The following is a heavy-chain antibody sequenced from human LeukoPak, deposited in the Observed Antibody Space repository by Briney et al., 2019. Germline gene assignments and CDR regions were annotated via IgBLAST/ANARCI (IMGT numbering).Heavy chain of an antibody. Sequence: GGSLRLSCVASRFTFSNYWMSWVRQAPGKGLEWVSYISSSSSTIYYADSVKGRFTISRDNAKNSLYLQMNSLRAEDTAVYYCAGYCSSTSCYIGYYYYYYGMDVWGQGTTVTVSS. J-gene: IGHJ6*02. CDR3: AGYCSSTSCYIGYYYYYYGMDV. CDR1: RFTFSNYW. V-gene: IGHV3-48*01. D-gene: IGHD2-2*02. CDR2: ISSSSSTI.